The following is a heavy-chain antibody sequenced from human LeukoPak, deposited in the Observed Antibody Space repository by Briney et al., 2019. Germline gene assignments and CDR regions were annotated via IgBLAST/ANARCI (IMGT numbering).Heavy chain of an antibody. CDR2: IYHSGST. CDR3: ARAGVSSGYWSL. D-gene: IGHD3-22*01. V-gene: IGHV4-4*02. Sequence: PSGTLSLTCAVSGGSISSSNWWSWVRQPPGKGLEWIGEIYHSGSTNYNPSLKSRVTISVDKSKNQFSLKLTSLTAADTAVYYCARAGVSSGYWSLWGQGTLVTVSS. J-gene: IGHJ4*02. CDR1: GGSISSSNW.